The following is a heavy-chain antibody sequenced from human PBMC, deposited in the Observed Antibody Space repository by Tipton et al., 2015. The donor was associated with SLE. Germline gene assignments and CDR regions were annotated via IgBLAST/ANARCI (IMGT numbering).Heavy chain of an antibody. D-gene: IGHD6-19*01. CDR3: ARLGIAVAGTFDY. CDR2: IYYSVST. V-gene: IGHV4-38-2*01. J-gene: IGHJ4*02. Sequence: TLSLTCAVSGYSISSGYYWGWIRQPPGKGLEWIGSIYYSVSTYYNPSLTSRVTISVDMSKNQFSLKLSSVTAADTAVYYCARLGIAVAGTFDYWGQGTLVTVSS. CDR1: GYSISSGYY.